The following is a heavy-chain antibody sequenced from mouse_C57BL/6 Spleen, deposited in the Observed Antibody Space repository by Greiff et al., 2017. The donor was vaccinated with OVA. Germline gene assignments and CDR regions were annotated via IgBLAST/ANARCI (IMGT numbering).Heavy chain of an antibody. J-gene: IGHJ4*01. V-gene: IGHV5-6*01. CDR2: ISSGGSYT. CDR1: GFTFSSYG. D-gene: IGHD2-4*01. CDR3: ARNYDYDDGGCAMDY. Sequence: EVQVVESGGDLVKPGGSLKLSCAASGFTFSSYGMSWVRQTPDKRLAWVATISSGGSYTYYPDSVKGRFTISRDNANNTLYLQRSSLKSDDTAMYYCARNYDYDDGGCAMDYWGQGTSVTVSS.